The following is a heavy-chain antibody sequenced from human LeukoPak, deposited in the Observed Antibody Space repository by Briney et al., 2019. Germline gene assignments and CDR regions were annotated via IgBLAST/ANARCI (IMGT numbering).Heavy chain of an antibody. V-gene: IGHV4-34*01. Sequence: SETLSLTCAVCGGSFSGYYWSWIRQPPGKGLEWVGEINHSGSTNYNPSLKSRVTISVDTSKTQFSLKLSSVTAADTAVYYCARDLGIAAARYFDLWGRGTLVTVSS. J-gene: IGHJ2*01. D-gene: IGHD6-13*01. CDR1: GGSFSGYY. CDR2: INHSGST. CDR3: ARDLGIAAARYFDL.